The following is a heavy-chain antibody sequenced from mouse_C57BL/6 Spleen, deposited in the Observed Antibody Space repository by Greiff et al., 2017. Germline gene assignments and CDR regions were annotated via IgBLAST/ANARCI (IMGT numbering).Heavy chain of an antibody. CDR2: IDPEDGET. Sequence: VQLKESGAELVKPGASVKLSCTASGFNIKDYYMHWVKQRTEQGLEWIGRIDPEDGETKYAPKFQGKATITADTSSNTAYLQLSSLTSEDTAVYYCARDTTVVETAMDYWGQGTSVTVSS. V-gene: IGHV14-2*01. J-gene: IGHJ4*01. CDR1: GFNIKDYY. D-gene: IGHD1-1*01. CDR3: ARDTTVVETAMDY.